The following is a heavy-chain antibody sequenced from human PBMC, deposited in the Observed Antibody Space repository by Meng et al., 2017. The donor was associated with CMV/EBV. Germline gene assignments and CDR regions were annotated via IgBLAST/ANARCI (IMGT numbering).Heavy chain of an antibody. CDR3: AREEAAAGRTNYYYYGMDV. J-gene: IGHJ6*02. CDR2: TYYRSKWYN. Sequence: SQTRSLTGAISGDSVSSNSAAWNWIRQSPSRGLEWLGRTYYRSKWYNDYAVSVKSRITINPDTSKNQFSLQLNSVTPEDTAVYYCAREEAAAGRTNYYYYGMDVWGQGTTVTVSS. CDR1: GDSVSSNSAA. V-gene: IGHV6-1*01. D-gene: IGHD6-13*01.